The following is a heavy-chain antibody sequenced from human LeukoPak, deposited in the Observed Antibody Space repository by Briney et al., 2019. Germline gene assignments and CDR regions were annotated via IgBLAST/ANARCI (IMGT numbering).Heavy chain of an antibody. J-gene: IGHJ4*02. CDR2: INSDGSS. D-gene: IGHD1-26*01. CDR1: GFTFSRYW. Sequence: GGTVRLSCAASGFTFSRYWMHWVRQAPGKGLVWVSRINSDGSSRYADSAKGRFTISRDNAKNTLYLQMNSLRAEDTAVYYCARGGWEQEHLDYWGQGTVDPVSS. CDR3: ARGGWEQEHLDY. V-gene: IGHV3-74*01.